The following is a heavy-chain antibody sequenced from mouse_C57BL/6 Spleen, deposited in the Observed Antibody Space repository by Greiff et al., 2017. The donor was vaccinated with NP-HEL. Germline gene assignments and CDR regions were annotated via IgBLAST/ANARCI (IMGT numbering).Heavy chain of an antibody. CDR3: ARHERPYYYGSSYFDY. J-gene: IGHJ2*01. V-gene: IGHV1-64*01. D-gene: IGHD1-1*01. Sequence: QVQLKQPGAELVKPGASVKLSCKASGYTFTSYWMHWVKQRPGQGLEWIGMIHPNSGSTNYNEKFKSKATLTVDKSSSTAYMQLSSLTSEDSAVYFCARHERPYYYGSSYFDYWGQGTTLTVSS. CDR1: GYTFTSYW. CDR2: IHPNSGST.